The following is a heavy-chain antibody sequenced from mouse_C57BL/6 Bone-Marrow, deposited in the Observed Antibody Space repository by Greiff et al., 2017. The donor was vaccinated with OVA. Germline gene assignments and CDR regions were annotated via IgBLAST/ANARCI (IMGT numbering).Heavy chain of an antibody. D-gene: IGHD1-1*01. CDR3: ADYYGSSHGYFDV. CDR1: GYTFTSYW. J-gene: IGHJ1*03. CDR2: INPSSGYT. V-gene: IGHV1-7*01. Sequence: QVQLQQSGAELAKPGASVKLSCKASGYTFTSYWMHWVKQRPGQGLEWIGYINPSSGYTKYNQKFKDKATLTADKSSSTAYMQLSSLTSEDSAVYFCADYYGSSHGYFDVWGTGTTVTVSS.